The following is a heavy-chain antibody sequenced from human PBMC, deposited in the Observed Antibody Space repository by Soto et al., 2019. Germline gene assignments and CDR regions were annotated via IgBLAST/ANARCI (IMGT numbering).Heavy chain of an antibody. J-gene: IGHJ4*02. CDR1: GGSICTSNR. V-gene: IGHV4-4*02. CDR3: ARARATIAAAAIFDC. Sequence: PSETLSLTCAVSGGSICTSNRWSWVRQPPGKGLEWIGEVYRTGSTTYNPSLESRLTISVDKSKNQFSLKLTSVTAADTAVYYCARARATIAAAAIFDCWGQGTLVTVSS. D-gene: IGHD6-13*01. CDR2: VYRTGST.